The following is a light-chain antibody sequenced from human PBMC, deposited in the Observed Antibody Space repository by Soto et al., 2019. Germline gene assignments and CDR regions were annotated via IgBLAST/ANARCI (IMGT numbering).Light chain of an antibody. V-gene: IGKV3-15*01. CDR2: GAS. CDR3: QQYNNWPGFT. J-gene: IGKJ3*01. Sequence: EIVMTQSPATLSVSPGERATLSCRASQSVSSNLAWYQQKPGQAPRLLISGASTRATGIPARFSGSGSGTEFTLTISSLQSEDFAVYYCQQYNNWPGFTFGPGTKVDIK. CDR1: QSVSSN.